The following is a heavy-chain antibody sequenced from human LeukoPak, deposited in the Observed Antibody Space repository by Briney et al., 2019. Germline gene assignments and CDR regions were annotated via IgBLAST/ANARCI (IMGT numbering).Heavy chain of an antibody. CDR3: ARDASSRPFNY. Sequence: GSSVKVSCKASGGTFSSYAISWVRQAPGQGLEWMGRIIPILGIANYAQKFQGRVTITADKSTSTAYMELSRLRSDDTAVYYCARDASSRPFNYWGQGTLVTVSS. D-gene: IGHD3-16*01. CDR1: GGTFSSYA. V-gene: IGHV1-69*04. CDR2: IIPILGIA. J-gene: IGHJ4*02.